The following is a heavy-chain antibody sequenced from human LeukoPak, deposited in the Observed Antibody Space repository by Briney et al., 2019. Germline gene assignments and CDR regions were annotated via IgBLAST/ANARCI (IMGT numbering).Heavy chain of an antibody. CDR1: GGSISSYY. CDR3: ARGDGSGSSYRYYYYYYYMDV. D-gene: IGHD3-10*01. J-gene: IGHJ6*03. V-gene: IGHV4-59*01. Sequence: PSETLSLTCTVSGGSISSYYWSWIRQPPGKGLEWIGYIYYSGSTSYNPSLKSRVTISVDTSKNQFSLKLSSVTAADTAVYYCARGDGSGSSYRYYYYYYYMDVWGKGTTVTVSS. CDR2: IYYSGST.